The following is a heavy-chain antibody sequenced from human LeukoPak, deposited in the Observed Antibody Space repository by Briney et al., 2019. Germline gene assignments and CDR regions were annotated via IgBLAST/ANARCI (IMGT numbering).Heavy chain of an antibody. CDR3: ARGEWELPGDHAFDI. CDR1: GGSISSSNW. D-gene: IGHD1-26*01. J-gene: IGHJ3*02. CDR2: IYHSGST. V-gene: IGHV4-4*02. Sequence: PSGTLSLTCAVSGGSISSSNWWSWVRQPPGKGLEWIGEIYHSGSTNYNPSLKSRVTISVDKSKNQFSLKLSSVTAADTAVYYCARGEWELPGDHAFDIWGQGTMVTVSS.